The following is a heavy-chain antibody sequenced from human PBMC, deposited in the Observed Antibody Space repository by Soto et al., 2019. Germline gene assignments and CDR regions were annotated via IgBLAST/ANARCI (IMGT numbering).Heavy chain of an antibody. CDR3: AKDMNYYDSSGPHY. D-gene: IGHD3-22*01. Sequence: GSLRRSCAASGFTFSSYAMSWVRQAPGKGLEWVSAISGSGGSTYYADSAKGRFTISRDNSKNTLYLQMNSLRAEDTAVYYCAKDMNYYDSSGPHYWGQGTLVTVSS. J-gene: IGHJ4*02. CDR1: GFTFSSYA. CDR2: ISGSGGST. V-gene: IGHV3-23*01.